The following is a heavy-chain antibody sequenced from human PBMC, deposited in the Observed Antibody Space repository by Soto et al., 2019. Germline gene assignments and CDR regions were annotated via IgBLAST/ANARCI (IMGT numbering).Heavy chain of an antibody. V-gene: IGHV4-59*08. J-gene: IGHJ6*03. CDR3: ARHVNFWSGSITREYYYYYYMDV. CDR1: GGSISSYY. Sequence: SETLSLTCTVSGGSISSYYWSWIRQPPGKGLEWIGYIYYSGSTNYNPSLKSRVTISVDTSKNQFSLKLSSVTAADTAVYYCARHVNFWSGSITREYYYYYYMDVWGKGTTVTVSS. CDR2: IYYSGST. D-gene: IGHD3-3*01.